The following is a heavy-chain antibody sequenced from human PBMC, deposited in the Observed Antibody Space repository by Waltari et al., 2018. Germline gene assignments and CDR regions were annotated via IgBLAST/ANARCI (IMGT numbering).Heavy chain of an antibody. D-gene: IGHD5-12*01. CDR3: ARGDRAPSGYGTELDY. Sequence: VQLQESGPGLVKPSETLSLTCTVSGGYMNTYYWNWIRQHPGKGLEYSGYIYDSGATNYNPSLKSRFTISIDTSINQCYLKVTSVTAADTAVYYCARGDRAPSGYGTELDYWVQGTMVTVSS. CDR1: GGYMNTYY. CDR2: IYDSGAT. V-gene: IGHV4-59*01. J-gene: IGHJ4*02.